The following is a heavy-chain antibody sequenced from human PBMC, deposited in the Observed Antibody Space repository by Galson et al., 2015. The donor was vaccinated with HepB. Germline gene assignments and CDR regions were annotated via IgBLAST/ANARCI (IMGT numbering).Heavy chain of an antibody. CDR2: MSHDGRST. CDR1: GFSFNTYG. V-gene: IGHV3-30*18. Sequence: SLRLSCAASGFSFNTYGMHWVRQAPGKGLEWVAAMSHDGRSTFYADSVKGRFQISRDNSMNTLYLQMNSLRAEDTALYYCAKDAFRFSIIRWYCDLWGRGTLVAVSS. J-gene: IGHJ2*01. D-gene: IGHD2/OR15-2a*01. CDR3: AKDAFRFSIIRWYCDL.